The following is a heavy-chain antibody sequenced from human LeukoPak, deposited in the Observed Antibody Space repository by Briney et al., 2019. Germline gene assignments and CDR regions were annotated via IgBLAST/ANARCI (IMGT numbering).Heavy chain of an antibody. V-gene: IGHV3-23*01. CDR1: GFTFSSYA. CDR3: VKHSGGVYGDSDY. Sequence: GGSLRLSCVASGFTFSSYAVSWFRQAPGKGLEWVSTVGRSGADTYYADSVRGRFTISKDSSKNTLQMNSLSAEDTAIYYCVKHSGGVYGDSDYWGQGILVTVSS. CDR2: VGRSGADT. D-gene: IGHD3-3*01. J-gene: IGHJ4*02.